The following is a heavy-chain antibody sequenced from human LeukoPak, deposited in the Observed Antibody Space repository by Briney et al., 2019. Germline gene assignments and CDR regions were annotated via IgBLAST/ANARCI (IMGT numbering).Heavy chain of an antibody. CDR2: IIPIFGTA. D-gene: IGHD3-3*01. V-gene: IGHV1-69*13. Sequence: SVKVSCKASGGTFSSYAISWVRQAPGQGLEWMGGIIPIFGTANYAQKFQGRVTITADESTSTAYMELSSLRSEDTAVYYCARGPNPQLWSGYYTFDYWGQGTLVTVSS. CDR1: GGTFSSYA. CDR3: ARGPNPQLWSGYYTFDY. J-gene: IGHJ4*02.